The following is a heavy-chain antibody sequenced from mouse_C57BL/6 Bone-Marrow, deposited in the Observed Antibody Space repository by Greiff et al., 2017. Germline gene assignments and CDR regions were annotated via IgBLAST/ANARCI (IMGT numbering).Heavy chain of an antibody. CDR2: ISGGGGNT. J-gene: IGHJ2*01. V-gene: IGHV5-9*01. Sequence: EVMLVESGGGLVKPGGSLKLSCAASGFTFSSYTMSWVRQTPEKRLEWVATISGGGGNTYYPDSVKGRFTISRDNAKNTLYLQMSSLRSDDTALYYCARHSDYWGQGTTLTVSS. CDR3: ARHSDY. CDR1: GFTFSSYT.